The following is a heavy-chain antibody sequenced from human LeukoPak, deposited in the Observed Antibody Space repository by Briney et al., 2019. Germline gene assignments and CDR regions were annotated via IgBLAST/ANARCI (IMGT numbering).Heavy chain of an antibody. J-gene: IGHJ4*02. V-gene: IGHV3-9*01. CDR1: GFTFNDYA. CDR2: ISWNSGII. Sequence: GGSLRLSCAASGFTFNDYAMQWVRQAPGKGLEWVSGISWNSGIIGYADSVKGRFTISRDNAKNSLYLQMNNLRAEDTAVYYCARVQSGWSDCWGQGTLVTVSS. D-gene: IGHD6-19*01. CDR3: ARVQSGWSDC.